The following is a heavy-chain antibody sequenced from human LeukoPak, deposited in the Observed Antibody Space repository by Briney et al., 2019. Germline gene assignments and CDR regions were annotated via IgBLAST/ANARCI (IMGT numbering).Heavy chain of an antibody. D-gene: IGHD4-11*01. V-gene: IGHV4-34*01. J-gene: IGHJ6*03. Sequence: SETLSLTCAVYGGSFSGYYWSWIRQPPGKGLEWIGEINHSGSTNYNPSLKSRVTISLDTSKNQFSLKLSSVTAADTAVYYCASNYHYYYYYYMDVWGKGTTVTVSS. CDR1: GGSFSGYY. CDR3: ASNYHYYYYYYMDV. CDR2: INHSGST.